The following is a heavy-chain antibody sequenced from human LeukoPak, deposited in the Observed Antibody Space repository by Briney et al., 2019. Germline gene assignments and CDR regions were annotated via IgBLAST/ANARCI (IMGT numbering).Heavy chain of an antibody. D-gene: IGHD2-2*01. J-gene: IGHJ3*02. V-gene: IGHV4-30-2*01. CDR2: IYHSGST. Sequence: SQTLSLTCTVSGGSISSGGYYWSWIRQPPGKGPEWIGYIYHSGSTYYNPSLKSRVTISVDRSKNQFSLKLSSVTAADTAVYYCARDRLLYCSSTSCSGAFDIWGQGTMVTISS. CDR1: GGSISSGGYY. CDR3: ARDRLLYCSSTSCSGAFDI.